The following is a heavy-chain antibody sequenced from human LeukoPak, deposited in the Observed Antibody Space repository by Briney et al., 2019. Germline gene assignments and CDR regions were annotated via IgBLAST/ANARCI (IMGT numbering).Heavy chain of an antibody. CDR1: GDSVSSNSAA. V-gene: IGHV6-1*01. D-gene: IGHD2-15*01. CDR2: TYYRSKWYN. CDR3: ARDLRYCSGGSCYGGDFDY. Sequence: QTLSLTCAISGDSVSSNSAAWNWIRQSPSRGLEWLGRTYYRSKWYNDYAVSVKSRITINPDTSKNQFSLQLNSVTPEDTAVYYCARDLRYCSGGSCYGGDFDYWGQGTLVTVSS. J-gene: IGHJ4*02.